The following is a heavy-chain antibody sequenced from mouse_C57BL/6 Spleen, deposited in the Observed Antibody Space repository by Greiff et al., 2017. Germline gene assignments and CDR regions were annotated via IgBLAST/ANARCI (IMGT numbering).Heavy chain of an antibody. CDR2: IDPSDSET. V-gene: IGHV1-52*01. D-gene: IGHD1-1*01. J-gene: IGHJ1*03. CDR3: ARIHYYGSSYNWYFDV. Sequence: QVQLQQSGAELVRPGSSVKLSCKASGYTFTSYWMHWVKQRPIQGLEWIGNIDPSDSETHYNQKFKDKATLTVDKSSSTAYMQLSSLTSEDSAVYYCARIHYYGSSYNWYFDVWGTGTTVTVSS. CDR1: GYTFTSYW.